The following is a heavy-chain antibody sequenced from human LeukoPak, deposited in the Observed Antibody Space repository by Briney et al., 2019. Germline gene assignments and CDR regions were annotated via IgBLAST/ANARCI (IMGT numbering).Heavy chain of an antibody. D-gene: IGHD1-14*01. Sequence: GRSLRLSCAASGFTFSSYGMHWVRQAPGKGLEWVAVIWYDGSNKYYADSVKGRFTISRDNSKNTLYLQMNSLRAEDTAVYYCAKDGSGRFDYWGQGTLVIVSS. V-gene: IGHV3-33*06. CDR2: IWYDGSNK. J-gene: IGHJ4*02. CDR3: AKDGSGRFDY. CDR1: GFTFSSYG.